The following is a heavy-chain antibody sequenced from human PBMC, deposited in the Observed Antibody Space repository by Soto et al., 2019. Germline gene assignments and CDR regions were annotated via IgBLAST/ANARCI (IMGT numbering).Heavy chain of an antibody. D-gene: IGHD3-22*01. Sequence: PSETLSLTCTVSGGSISSGGYYWSWIRQHPWKGLEWIGYIYYSGSTYYNPSLKSRVTISVDTSKNQFSLKLSSVTAADTAVYYCARDTTYYYDSSGLLLDYWGQGTLVTVSS. J-gene: IGHJ4*02. CDR1: GGSISSGGYY. V-gene: IGHV4-31*03. CDR2: IYYSGST. CDR3: ARDTTYYYDSSGLLLDY.